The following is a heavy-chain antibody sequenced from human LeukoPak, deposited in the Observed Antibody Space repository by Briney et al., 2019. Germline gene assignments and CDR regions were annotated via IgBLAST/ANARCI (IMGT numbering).Heavy chain of an antibody. CDR2: ISWNSGSI. D-gene: IGHD2/OR15-2a*01. CDR1: GFTFDDYA. CDR3: AKGAPRLGPFPAPPFDY. J-gene: IGHJ4*02. V-gene: IGHV3-9*03. Sequence: PGRSLRLSCAASGFTFDDYAMHWVRQALGKGLEWVSGISWNSGSIGYADSVKGRFTISRDNAKNSLYLQMNSLRAEDMALYYCAKGAPRLGPFPAPPFDYWGQGTLVTVSS.